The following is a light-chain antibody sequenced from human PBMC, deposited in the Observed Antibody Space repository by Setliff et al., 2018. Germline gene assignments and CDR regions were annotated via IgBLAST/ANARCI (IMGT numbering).Light chain of an antibody. Sequence: QSVLTQPASVSGSPGQSITISCTGTSSDVGGYNYVSWYQQHPGKAPKLMIYEVSDRPSGVSNRFSGSKSGNTASLTISGLQAEDEADYYCTSYTNSAVFGTGTKVTVL. J-gene: IGLJ1*01. V-gene: IGLV2-14*01. CDR1: SSDVGGYNY. CDR2: EVS. CDR3: TSYTNSAV.